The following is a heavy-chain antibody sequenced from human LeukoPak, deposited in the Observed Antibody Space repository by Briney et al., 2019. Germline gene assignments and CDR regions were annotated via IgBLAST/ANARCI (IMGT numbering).Heavy chain of an antibody. CDR1: GFTFRSSS. Sequence: GGSLRLSCAGSGFTFRSSSLSWVRQAPGKGLEWISYIDRTSDTIYYADSVRGRFTISRDNPKNTLYVQMNSLRAEDTAVYYCARGRGADYGGNSGYFDYWGQGTLVTVSS. V-gene: IGHV3-48*01. CDR2: IDRTSDTI. CDR3: ARGRGADYGGNSGYFDY. D-gene: IGHD4-23*01. J-gene: IGHJ4*02.